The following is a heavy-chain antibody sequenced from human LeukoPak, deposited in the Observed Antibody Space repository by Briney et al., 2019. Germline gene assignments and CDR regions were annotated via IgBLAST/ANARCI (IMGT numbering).Heavy chain of an antibody. CDR2: ISSSSSTI. Sequence: GGSLRLSCAASGFTFSSYSMNWVRQAPGKGLEWVSYISSSSSTIYYADSVKGRFTISRDNAKNSLYLQMNSLRAEDTAVYYCARDPGRIAVAGTLDYWGQGTLVTVSS. D-gene: IGHD6-19*01. CDR3: ARDPGRIAVAGTLDY. V-gene: IGHV3-48*01. CDR1: GFTFSSYS. J-gene: IGHJ4*02.